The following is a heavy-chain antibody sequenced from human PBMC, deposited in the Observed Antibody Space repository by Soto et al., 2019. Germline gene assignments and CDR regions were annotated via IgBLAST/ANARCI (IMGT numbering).Heavy chain of an antibody. CDR1: GYTSTGYV. CDR2: ISTGTGNT. CDR3: ARGGINAGIRPWGDAFDI. D-gene: IGHD3-10*01. V-gene: IGHV1-3*04. Sequence: QVQLVQSGAEVKKPGASVKISCEASGYTSTGYVMHWVRQAPGQRPEWMGWISTGTGNTRSSQRFQGRVTFTGDASASTFYMGLSSLTFEDTAVYYCARGGINAGIRPWGDAFDIWGQGTMVTVSS. J-gene: IGHJ3*02.